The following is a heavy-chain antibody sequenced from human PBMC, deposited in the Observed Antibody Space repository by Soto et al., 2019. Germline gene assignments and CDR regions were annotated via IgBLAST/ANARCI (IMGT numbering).Heavy chain of an antibody. D-gene: IGHD3-3*02. CDR1: GFTFSTYW. CDR3: ARGAFHNYYVDS. J-gene: IGHJ4*02. V-gene: IGHV3-74*01. Sequence: QPGGSLRLSCAASGFTFSTYWMHWVRQAPGEGLVWVSRIKGDGSSTSSADSVEGRFTISRDNAKNTVYLHMNSLRADDTAVYYCARGAFHNYYVDSWGQGTLVTVSS. CDR2: IKGDGSST.